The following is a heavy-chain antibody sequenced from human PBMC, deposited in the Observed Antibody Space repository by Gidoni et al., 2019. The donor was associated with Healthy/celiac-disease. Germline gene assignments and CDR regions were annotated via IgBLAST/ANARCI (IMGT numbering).Heavy chain of an antibody. CDR3: ARGPLHQAAVGAFDY. V-gene: IGHV4-34*01. Sequence: QLQLQQWGAGLLKPSETLSLTCAVYGGSFRGYYWSWIRQHPGKGLEWIGEINHSGSTNYNPSLKSRVTISVDTSKNQFSLKLSSVTAADTAVYYCARGPLHQAAVGAFDYWGQGTLVTVSS. J-gene: IGHJ4*02. D-gene: IGHD6-13*01. CDR1: GGSFRGYY. CDR2: INHSGST.